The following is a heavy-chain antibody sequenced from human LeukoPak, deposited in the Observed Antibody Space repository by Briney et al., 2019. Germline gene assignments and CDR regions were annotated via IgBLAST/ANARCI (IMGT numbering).Heavy chain of an antibody. Sequence: GGSLRLSCAASGFTFSSYAMHWVRQAPGKGLEWVAVISYDGSNKYYADSVKGRFTISRDNSKNTLYLQMNSLRAEDTAVYYCARDKGYRWYFDYWGQGTLVTVPS. CDR3: ARDKGYRWYFDY. D-gene: IGHD2-8*02. V-gene: IGHV3-30-3*01. J-gene: IGHJ4*02. CDR2: ISYDGSNK. CDR1: GFTFSSYA.